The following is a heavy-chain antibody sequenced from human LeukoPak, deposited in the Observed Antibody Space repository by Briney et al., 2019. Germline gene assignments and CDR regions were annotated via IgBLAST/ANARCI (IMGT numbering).Heavy chain of an antibody. Sequence: GGSLRLSCAASGFTFSSYAMSWVRQAPGKGLEWVSAISGSGGSTYYADSVKGRFTISRDNSKNTLYLQMNSLRAEDTAVYYCAKDLNLRFLVYYMDVWGKGTTVTVSS. D-gene: IGHD3-3*01. CDR3: AKDLNLRFLVYYMDV. CDR2: ISGSGGST. CDR1: GFTFSSYA. J-gene: IGHJ6*03. V-gene: IGHV3-23*01.